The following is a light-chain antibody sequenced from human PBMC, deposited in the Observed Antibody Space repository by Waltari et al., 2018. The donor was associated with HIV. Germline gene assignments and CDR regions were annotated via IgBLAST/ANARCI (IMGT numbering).Light chain of an antibody. CDR3: AVWDDSLNGLWV. Sequence: QSELTQPPSASGTPGQRVTISCSGSNSSTGTTTVNLYQHLPGTAPKLLIFNTNQRPSGVPDRFSGSKSGTSASLAISGLQSEDEADYFCAVWDDSLNGLWVFGGGTKVTVL. CDR2: NTN. V-gene: IGLV1-44*01. CDR1: NSSTGTTT. J-gene: IGLJ3*02.